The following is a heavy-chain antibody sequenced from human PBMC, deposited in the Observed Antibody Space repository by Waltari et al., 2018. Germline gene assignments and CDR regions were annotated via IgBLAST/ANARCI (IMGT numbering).Heavy chain of an antibody. D-gene: IGHD6-19*01. Sequence: QVQLVQSGAEVKKPGSSGKVSCKASGGTFSSYTISWVRQAPGQGREWMGRSIPILGIANYSQKFQGRVTITADKSTSTAYMELSSLSSEDTAVYYCARPGYSSGWYDAFDIWGQGTMVTVSS. V-gene: IGHV1-69*02. CDR1: GGTFSSYT. J-gene: IGHJ3*02. CDR3: ARPGYSSGWYDAFDI. CDR2: SIPILGIA.